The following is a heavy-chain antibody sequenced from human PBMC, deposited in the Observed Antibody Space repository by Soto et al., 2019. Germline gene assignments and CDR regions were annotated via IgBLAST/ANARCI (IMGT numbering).Heavy chain of an antibody. V-gene: IGHV4-31*03. J-gene: IGHJ5*02. CDR1: GGSISSGGYY. D-gene: IGHD6-13*01. CDR3: ARGKLIAAARNWFDP. CDR2: IYYSGST. Sequence: QVQLQESGPGLVKPSQTLSLTCTVSGGSISSGGYYWSWIRQHPGKGLEWIGYIYYSGSTYYNPSLKSRVTISVDTSKNQFSLKLSSVTAADTAVYYCARGKLIAAARNWFDPWGQGTLVTVSS.